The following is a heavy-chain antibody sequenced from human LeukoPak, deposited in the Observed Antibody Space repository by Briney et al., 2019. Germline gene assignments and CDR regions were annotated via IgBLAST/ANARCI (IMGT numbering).Heavy chain of an antibody. D-gene: IGHD4-23*01. CDR3: AKDPHTYGGNVGSYFDY. CDR2: INSDGSWT. V-gene: IGHV3-74*01. Sequence: PGGSLRLSCAASGNYWMHWVRQVPGKGLVWVSHINSDGSWTSYADSVKGRFAISKDNAKNTVYLQMDSLRAEDTAVYYCAKDPHTYGGNVGSYFDYWGQGTLVTVSS. CDR1: GNYW. J-gene: IGHJ4*02.